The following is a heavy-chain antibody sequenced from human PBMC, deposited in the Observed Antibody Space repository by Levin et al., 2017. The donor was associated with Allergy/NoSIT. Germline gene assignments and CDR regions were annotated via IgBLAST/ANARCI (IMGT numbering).Heavy chain of an antibody. D-gene: IGHD2-15*01. CDR2: ISGSADAT. CDR1: GFTFSSYHA. Sequence: GGSLRLSCVASGFTFSSYHAMSWVRQTPGKGLELVCGISGSADATYYADSVKGRFTISRDNSKNTVHLPMNSLKADDTAVYYCAKFAAPGPKILSDAFDVWGQGTMVTVSS. V-gene: IGHV3-23*01. J-gene: IGHJ3*01. CDR3: AKFAAPGPKILSDAFDV.